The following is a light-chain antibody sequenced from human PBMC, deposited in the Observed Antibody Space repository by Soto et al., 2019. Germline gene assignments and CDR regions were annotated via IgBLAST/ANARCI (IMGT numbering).Light chain of an antibody. CDR1: QSISSY. V-gene: IGKV1-39*01. Sequence: IQMTQSRSSLPASVGYIVTITCRASQSISSYLNWYQQKPGKAPKLLIYAASSLQSGVPSRFSGSGSGTDFTLTISSLQPEDFATYYCQQSYSTPLTFGPGTKVDIK. CDR3: QQSYSTPLT. CDR2: AAS. J-gene: IGKJ3*01.